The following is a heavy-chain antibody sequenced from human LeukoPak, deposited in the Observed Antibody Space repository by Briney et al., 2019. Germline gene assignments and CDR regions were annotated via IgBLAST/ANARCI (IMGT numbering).Heavy chain of an antibody. V-gene: IGHV3-21*01. D-gene: IGHD3-16*01. CDR1: GFPFSRYS. CDR2: ITSSSSNK. J-gene: IGHJ4*02. CDR3: ARDPPSRGTRYFDY. Sequence: GGSLRLSFAASGFPFSRYSMNWVRQAPGEGPEWVSSITSSSSNKDYVDSVKGRFTVSRDNAKNSLYLQMDSLRVEDTAVYYCARDPPSRGTRYFDYWGQGILVTVSS.